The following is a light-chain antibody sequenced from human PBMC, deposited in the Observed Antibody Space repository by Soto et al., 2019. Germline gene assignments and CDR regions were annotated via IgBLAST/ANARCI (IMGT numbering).Light chain of an antibody. J-gene: IGLJ2*01. CDR3: CSYAGSSTLL. V-gene: IGLV2-23*02. CDR1: SSDVWSHNL. Sequence: QSALTQPASVSGSPGQSITISCTGTSSDVWSHNLVSWYQQHPGKAPKLLIYEVTKRPSVVSYRFSGSKSGNTDSLTISGLQAEDDTDYYCCSYAGSSTLLFGGGTKLTVL. CDR2: EVT.